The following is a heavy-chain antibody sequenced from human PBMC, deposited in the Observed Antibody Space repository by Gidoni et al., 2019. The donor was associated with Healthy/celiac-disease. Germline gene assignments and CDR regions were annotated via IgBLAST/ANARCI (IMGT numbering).Heavy chain of an antibody. Sequence: DVQLVQSGAEVKKPGESLRISCKCSGYSFTSYWISGVRQMPGKGLEWMGRIDPSDSYTNYSPSFQGHVTISADKSISTAYLQWSSLKASDTAMYYCARWGAYGERFDYWGQGTLVTVSS. V-gene: IGHV5-10-1*01. CDR2: IDPSDSYT. J-gene: IGHJ4*02. D-gene: IGHD4-17*01. CDR3: ARWGAYGERFDY. CDR1: GYSFTSYW.